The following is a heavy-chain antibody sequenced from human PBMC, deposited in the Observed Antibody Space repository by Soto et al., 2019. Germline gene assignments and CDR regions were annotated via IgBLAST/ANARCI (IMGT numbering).Heavy chain of an antibody. D-gene: IGHD6-19*01. CDR1: GFTFSSYA. J-gene: IGHJ4*02. CDR3: AKVTGVRRAVAGRGRGELYYFDY. CDR2: ISGSGGST. Sequence: EVQLLESGGGLVQPGGSLRLSCAASGFTFSSYAMSWVRQAPGKGLEWVSAISGSGGSTYYADSVKGRFTISRDNSKNTLYLQMNSLRAEDTAVYYCAKVTGVRRAVAGRGRGELYYFDYWGQGTLVTVSS. V-gene: IGHV3-23*01.